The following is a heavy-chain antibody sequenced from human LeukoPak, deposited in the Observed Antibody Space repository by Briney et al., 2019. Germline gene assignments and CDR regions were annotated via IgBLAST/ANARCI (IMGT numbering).Heavy chain of an antibody. D-gene: IGHD2-2*01. V-gene: IGHV3-7*01. CDR3: ARDYEAGCTSTTCYDRFDY. Sequence: GGSLRLSCAASGFPLRSYWMSWVRQAPGKGLEWVANIKQDGSEKYYVDSVKGRFTISRDNAKNTLYLQMNSLRAEDTAVYYRARDYEAGCTSTTCYDRFDYWGQGTLVTVSS. CDR1: GFPLRSYW. J-gene: IGHJ4*02. CDR2: IKQDGSEK.